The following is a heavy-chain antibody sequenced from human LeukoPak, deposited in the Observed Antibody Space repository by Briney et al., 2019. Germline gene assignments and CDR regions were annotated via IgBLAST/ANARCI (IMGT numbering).Heavy chain of an antibody. CDR1: GFTFSSYG. V-gene: IGHV3-30*18. CDR2: ISYDGSNK. J-gene: IGHJ4*02. D-gene: IGHD5-24*01. CDR3: AKDISVGRRWLQVDY. Sequence: GGSLRLSCAASGFTFSSYGMHWVRQAPGKGLEWVAVISYDGSNKYYADSVKGRFTISRDNSKNTLYLQMNSLRAEDTAVYYCAKDISVGRRWLQVDYWGQGTLVTVSS.